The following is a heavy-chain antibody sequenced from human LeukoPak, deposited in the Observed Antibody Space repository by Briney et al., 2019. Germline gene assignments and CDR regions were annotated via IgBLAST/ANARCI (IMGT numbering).Heavy chain of an antibody. V-gene: IGHV1-69*05. CDR2: IIPIFGTS. D-gene: IGHD4-17*01. CDR1: GCTFSSYA. CDR3: ARSGPYGDYVYY. Sequence: SVKVSCKASGCTFSSYAISWVRQAPGQGLEWMGGIIPIFGTSNYAQKFKGRVTITTDESTSTAYMELSSLRSEDTAVYYCARSGPYGDYVYYWGQGTLVTVSS. J-gene: IGHJ4*02.